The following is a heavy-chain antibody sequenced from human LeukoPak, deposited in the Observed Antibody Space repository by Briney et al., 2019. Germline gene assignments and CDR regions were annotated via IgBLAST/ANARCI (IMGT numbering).Heavy chain of an antibody. J-gene: IGHJ6*03. CDR2: IIPIFGTA. CDR3: ARNWNGYYYYYYMDV. D-gene: IGHD1-1*01. V-gene: IGHV1-69*01. Sequence: SVKVSCKASGGTFSSYAISWVRQAPGQGLEWMGGIIPIFGTANYAQKFQGRVTITADESTSTAYMELSSLRSEDTAVYYCARNWNGYYYYYYMDVWGKGTTVTVFS. CDR1: GGTFSSYA.